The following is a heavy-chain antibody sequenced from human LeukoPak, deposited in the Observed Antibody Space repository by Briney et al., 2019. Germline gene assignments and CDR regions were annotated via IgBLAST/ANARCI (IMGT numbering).Heavy chain of an antibody. CDR1: GFTFSGQA. J-gene: IGHJ4*02. V-gene: IGHV3-23*01. CDR3: AKRGITAAEYYFDY. CDR2: ISGSGYST. Sequence: GGSLRLSCAVSGFTFSGQAMSWVRQAPGMGLEWVSGISGSGYSTFYADSAKGRFTISRDISKNTLYLQMNSLRVEDTAVYYCAKRGITAAEYYFDYWGQGTLVTVSS. D-gene: IGHD6-13*01.